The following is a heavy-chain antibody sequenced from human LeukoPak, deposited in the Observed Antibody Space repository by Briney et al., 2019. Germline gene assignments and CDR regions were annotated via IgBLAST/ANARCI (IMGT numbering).Heavy chain of an antibody. CDR1: GYTFTSCY. J-gene: IGHJ4*02. CDR2: INPSGGST. Sequence: ASVKVSCKSSGYTFTSCYMYWVRQAPGQGLEWMGIINPSGGSTSYAQKFQGRVTMTRDTSTSTVYMELSSLRSEDTAVYYSARDSGMVRGTVDYWGQGTLVTVSS. V-gene: IGHV1-46*01. CDR3: ARDSGMVRGTVDY. D-gene: IGHD3-10*01.